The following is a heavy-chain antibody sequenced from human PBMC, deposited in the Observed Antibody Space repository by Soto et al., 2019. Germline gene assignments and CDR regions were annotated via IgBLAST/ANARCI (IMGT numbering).Heavy chain of an antibody. CDR2: VKADGSEK. CDR3: ARGLYDRSFDY. CDR1: GFTFSLYW. D-gene: IGHD5-12*01. Sequence: GGSLRLSCAASGFTFSLYWMSWVRQAPGKGLEWVANVKADGSEKYYVDSVKGRSSISRDNAKDSLYLQMNSLRAEDTAVYYCARGLYDRSFDYWGQGALVTVSS. J-gene: IGHJ4*02. V-gene: IGHV3-7*03.